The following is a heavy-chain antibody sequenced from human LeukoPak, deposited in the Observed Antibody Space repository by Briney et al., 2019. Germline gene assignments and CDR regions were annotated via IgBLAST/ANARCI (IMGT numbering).Heavy chain of an antibody. V-gene: IGHV3-33*01. Sequence: PGRSLRLSCAASGFTFSSCGMHWVRQAPGKGLEGGAVIWYDGSNKYYADSAKGRFTISRDNSKNTLYLQMNSLRAEDTAVYYCARDSGSGVTIVHFDYWGQGTLVTVSS. CDR1: GFTFSSCG. J-gene: IGHJ4*02. CDR3: ARDSGSGVTIVHFDY. CDR2: IWYDGSNK. D-gene: IGHD1-14*01.